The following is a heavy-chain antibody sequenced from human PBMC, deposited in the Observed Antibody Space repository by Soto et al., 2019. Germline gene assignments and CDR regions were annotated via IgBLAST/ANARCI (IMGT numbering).Heavy chain of an antibody. CDR3: ARDQKHYYDSSGLDY. J-gene: IGHJ4*02. D-gene: IGHD3-22*01. Sequence: LRLSCAASGFTFSDYYMSWIRQAPGKGLEWVSYISSSGSTIYYADSVKGRFTISRDNAKNSLYLQMNSLRAEDTAVYYCARDQKHYYDSSGLDYWGQGTMVTVYS. CDR1: GFTFSDYY. CDR2: ISSSGSTI. V-gene: IGHV3-11*01.